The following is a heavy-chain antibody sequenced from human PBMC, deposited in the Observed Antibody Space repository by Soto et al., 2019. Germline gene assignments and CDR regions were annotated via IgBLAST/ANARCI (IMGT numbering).Heavy chain of an antibody. CDR3: ARQINWRDGGA. CDR2: VNRGASSL. J-gene: IGHJ5*02. V-gene: IGHV3-48*02. Sequence: GGSLRLSCAASGFSLSDHGVNWVRQAPGKGLEWISSVNRGASSLYYAESVKGRFTMSRDDAKNSVYLQMNSLRDEDTAVYYCARQINWRDGGAWGQGTLVTVSS. D-gene: IGHD3-16*01. CDR1: GFSLSDHG.